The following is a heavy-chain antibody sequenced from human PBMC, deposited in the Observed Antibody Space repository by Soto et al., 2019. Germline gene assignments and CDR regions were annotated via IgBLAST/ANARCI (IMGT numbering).Heavy chain of an antibody. V-gene: IGHV1-18*01. CDR1: GYTFTSYG. J-gene: IGHJ4*02. CDR3: AREYYFDTSGYFQIDY. CDR2: ISTYTGNT. Sequence: QVQLVQSGAEVKKPGASVKVSCKTSGYTFTSYGITWVRQAPGQGLEWMGWISTYTGNTNNAQKFQGRVTMTTDTSTSTAYMELRSLRSDDTAVYYCAREYYFDTSGYFQIDYWGQGTLVTVSS. D-gene: IGHD3-22*01.